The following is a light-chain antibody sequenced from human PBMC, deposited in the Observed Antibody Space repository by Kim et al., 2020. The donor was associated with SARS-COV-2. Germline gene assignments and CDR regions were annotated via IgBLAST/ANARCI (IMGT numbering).Light chain of an antibody. CDR2: RDN. Sequence: SVYPGQTASSTCSGDKLGDEYASWYQQKPGQSPVVVILRDNRRPSGIPERFSGSNSGNTATLTISGTQAMDEADYYCQAWDSSIYVFGTGTKVTVL. CDR1: KLGDEY. CDR3: QAWDSSIYV. J-gene: IGLJ1*01. V-gene: IGLV3-1*01.